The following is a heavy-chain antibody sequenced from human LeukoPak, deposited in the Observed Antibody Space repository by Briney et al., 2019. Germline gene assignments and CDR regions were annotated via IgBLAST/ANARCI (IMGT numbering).Heavy chain of an antibody. CDR3: ALGYIIDGFRWFDP. V-gene: IGHV1-69*06. CDR1: GGTFSSYA. CDR2: IIPIFGTA. Sequence: GASVKVSCKASGGTFSSYAISWVRQAPGQGLEWMGGIIPIFGTANYAQKFQGRVTMTEDTSTDTAYMELSSLRSEDTAVYYCALGYIIDGFRWFDPWGQGTLVTVSS. D-gene: IGHD1-1*01. J-gene: IGHJ5*02.